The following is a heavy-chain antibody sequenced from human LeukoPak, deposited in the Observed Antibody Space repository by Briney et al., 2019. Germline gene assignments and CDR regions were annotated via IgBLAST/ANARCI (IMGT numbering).Heavy chain of an antibody. CDR1: GGSISSYY. CDR2: IYYSGST. Sequence: SETLSLTCTVSGGSISSYYWSWIRQPPGKGLEWIGYIYYSGSTNYNPSLKSRVTISVDTSKNQFSLKLSSMTAADTAVYYCARFYYYDSSGYYGLDYWGQGPLVPVSS. J-gene: IGHJ4*02. CDR3: ARFYYYDSSGYYGLDY. D-gene: IGHD3-22*01. V-gene: IGHV4-59*01.